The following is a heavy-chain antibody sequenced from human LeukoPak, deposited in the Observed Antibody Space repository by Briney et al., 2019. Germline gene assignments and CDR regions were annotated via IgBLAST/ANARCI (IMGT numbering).Heavy chain of an antibody. V-gene: IGHV4-34*01. CDR3: AIGVYCSSTSCDFDY. J-gene: IGHJ4*02. D-gene: IGHD2-2*01. Sequence: PSETLSLTCAVYGGSLSGYYWSWIRHPPGKGLEWIGEINHSGSTNYNPSLKSRVTISVDTSKNQFSLKLSSVTAADTAVYYCAIGVYCSSTSCDFDYWGQGTLVTVSS. CDR1: GGSLSGYY. CDR2: INHSGST.